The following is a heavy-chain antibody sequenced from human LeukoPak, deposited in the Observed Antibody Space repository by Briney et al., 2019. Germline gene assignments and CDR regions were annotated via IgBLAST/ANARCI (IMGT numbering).Heavy chain of an antibody. V-gene: IGHV1-46*01. CDR2: IDPNDVGT. CDR3: ARVRRWNRINDAFDI. J-gene: IGHJ3*02. CDR1: GYSFTSYY. D-gene: IGHD4-23*01. Sequence: GASVKLSCKTSGYSFTSYYMHWVRQAPGQGLEWMGIIDPNDVGTRYAQRFQGRLSLTRDTSVKTAYMELSSLRSDDTAVYYCARVRRWNRINDAFDIWGQGTMVIVSS.